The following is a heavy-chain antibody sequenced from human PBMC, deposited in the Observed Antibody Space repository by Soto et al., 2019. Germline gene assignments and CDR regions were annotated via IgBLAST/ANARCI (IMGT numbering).Heavy chain of an antibody. CDR1: GYTFTSYG. D-gene: IGHD1-1*01. Sequence: QVHLVQSGAEVKKPGASVKVSCKCSGYTFTSYGITWVRQAPGQGLEWMGWISAHNGNTNYAQKLQGRVTVNRDTSTSTPYMELRSLRSDDTAVYYCARGRYGDYWGQGALVTVSS. J-gene: IGHJ4*02. CDR2: ISAHNGNT. V-gene: IGHV1-18*01. CDR3: ARGRYGDY.